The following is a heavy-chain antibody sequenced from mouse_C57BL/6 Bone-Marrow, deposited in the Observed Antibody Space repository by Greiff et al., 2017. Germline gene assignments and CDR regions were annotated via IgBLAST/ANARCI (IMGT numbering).Heavy chain of an antibody. CDR3: ARNGYGNYVAY. D-gene: IGHD2-10*02. J-gene: IGHJ3*01. V-gene: IGHV2-2*01. CDR1: GFSLTSYG. CDR2: IWRGGST. Sequence: VKLMESGPGLVQPSQSLSITCTVSGFSLTSYGVHWVRQSPGKGLEWLGVIWRGGSTDYNAAFISRLSISKDNSKSQVFFKMNSLQADDTAIYYCARNGYGNYVAYWGQGTLVTVSA.